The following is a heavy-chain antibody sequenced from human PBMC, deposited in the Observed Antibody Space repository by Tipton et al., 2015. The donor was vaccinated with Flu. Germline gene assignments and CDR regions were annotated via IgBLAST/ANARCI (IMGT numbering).Heavy chain of an antibody. Sequence: TLSLTCTVSGYSISTRYYWGWIRQPPGKGLEWIGCVYHGGTTYYNPSLKSRVAISLDTFKNQFSLKLTSVTAADTAVYYCATLMATDDYWGQGTLVTVSS. J-gene: IGHJ4*02. CDR3: ATLMATDDY. D-gene: IGHD5-24*01. CDR1: GYSISTRYY. V-gene: IGHV4-38-2*02. CDR2: VYHGGTT.